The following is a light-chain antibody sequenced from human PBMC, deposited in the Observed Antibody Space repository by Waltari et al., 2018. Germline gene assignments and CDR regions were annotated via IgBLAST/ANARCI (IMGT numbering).Light chain of an antibody. CDR3: QQSYSTPRT. CDR1: QSISSY. V-gene: IGKV1-39*01. Sequence: DLQLTQSPSSLSASVGDRVTITCRASQSISSYLNWYQQKPGKAPKLLIYAASSLQSGVPSRFSGSGSGTDFTLTISSLQREDFVTYYCQQSYSTPRTFGQGTRLEIK. CDR2: AAS. J-gene: IGKJ2*01.